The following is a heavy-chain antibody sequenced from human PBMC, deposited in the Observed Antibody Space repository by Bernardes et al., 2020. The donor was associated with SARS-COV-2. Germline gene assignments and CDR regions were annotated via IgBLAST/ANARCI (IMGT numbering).Heavy chain of an antibody. CDR1: GFTVSTNY. D-gene: IGHD6-13*01. CDR3: MRDYPDPAD. Sequence: GGSLKVCCAASGFTVSTNYMSWVRQAPGKGPEWVSVIYPGGNTYSADSVKGRFTISRDNSKNTMFLQMNSLTTEDTAVYYCMRDYPDPADWGQGTLVTVSS. J-gene: IGHJ4*02. CDR2: IYPGGNT. V-gene: IGHV3-66*01.